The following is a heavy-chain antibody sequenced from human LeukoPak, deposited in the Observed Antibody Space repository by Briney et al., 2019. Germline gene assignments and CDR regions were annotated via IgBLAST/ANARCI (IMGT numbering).Heavy chain of an antibody. J-gene: IGHJ3*02. CDR1: GFTFSSYG. CDR3: AKDQSSTRCFGLCDHAFDI. Sequence: GRSLRLSCAASGFTFSSYGMHWVRQAPGKGLEWVAVISYDGSNKYYADSVKGRFTISRDNSKNTLSLHMNSLRAEDTAVYFCAKDQSSTRCFGLCDHAFDIWGQGTMVTVSS. D-gene: IGHD2-2*01. CDR2: ISYDGSNK. V-gene: IGHV3-30*18.